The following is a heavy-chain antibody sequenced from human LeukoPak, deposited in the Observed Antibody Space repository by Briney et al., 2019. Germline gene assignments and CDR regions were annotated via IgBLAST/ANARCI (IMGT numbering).Heavy chain of an antibody. J-gene: IGHJ3*02. CDR1: GYTFTSYG. D-gene: IGHD1-26*01. Sequence: GASVKVSCKASGYTFTSYGISWVRQAPGQGLERMGWISAYNGNTNYAQKLQGRVTMTTDTSTSTAYMELRSLRSDDAAVYYCAGDRTRYSGSYGHDAFDIWGQGTMVTVSS. CDR2: ISAYNGNT. V-gene: IGHV1-18*01. CDR3: AGDRTRYSGSYGHDAFDI.